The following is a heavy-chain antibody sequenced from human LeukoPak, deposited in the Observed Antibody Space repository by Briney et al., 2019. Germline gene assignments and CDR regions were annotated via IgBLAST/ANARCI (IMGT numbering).Heavy chain of an antibody. CDR2: IYYSGST. V-gene: IGHV4-59*12. J-gene: IGHJ3*02. D-gene: IGHD2-2*01. CDR1: GGSISSYY. Sequence: SETLSLTCTVSGGSISSYYWSWIRQPPGKGLEWIGYIYYSGSTNYNPSLKSRVTISVDTSKNQFSLKLSSVIAADTAVYYCARGFFGQLLSRFRAFDIWGQGTMVTVSS. CDR3: ARGFFGQLLSRFRAFDI.